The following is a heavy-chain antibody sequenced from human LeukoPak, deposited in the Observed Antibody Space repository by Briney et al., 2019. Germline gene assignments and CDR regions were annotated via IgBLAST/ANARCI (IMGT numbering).Heavy chain of an antibody. D-gene: IGHD3-10*01. V-gene: IGHV1-69*13. J-gene: IGHJ5*02. Sequence: GASVKVSCKASGGTFISYAISWVRQAPGQGLEWMGGIIPIFGTANYAQKFQGRVTITADESTSTAYMGLSSLRSEDTAVYYCARGSLLWFGEFPWFDPWGQGTLVTVSS. CDR1: GGTFISYA. CDR3: ARGSLLWFGEFPWFDP. CDR2: IIPIFGTA.